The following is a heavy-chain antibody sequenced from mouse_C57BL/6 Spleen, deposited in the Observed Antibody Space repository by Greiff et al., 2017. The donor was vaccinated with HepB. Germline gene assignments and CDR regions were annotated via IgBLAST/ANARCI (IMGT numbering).Heavy chain of an antibody. J-gene: IGHJ2*01. CDR3: AREGGYFDD. CDR1: GYTFTDYY. Sequence: EVQLQQSGPELVKPGASVKISCKASGYTFTDYYMNWVKQSHGKSLEWIGDINPNNGGTSYNQKFKGKATLTVDKSSSTAYMELRSLTSEDSAVYYCAREGGYFDDWGQGTTLTVSS. CDR2: INPNNGGT. V-gene: IGHV1-26*01.